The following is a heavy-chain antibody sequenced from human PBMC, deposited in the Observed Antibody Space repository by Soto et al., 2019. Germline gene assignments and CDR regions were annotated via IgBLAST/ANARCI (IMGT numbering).Heavy chain of an antibody. V-gene: IGHV1-2*02. CDR2: ISPSSGGT. CDR3: ARGPRTQLWVTLAF. Sequence: ASVKVSCKASGYTFTDYYLHWVRQAPGQGLEWVGWISPSSGGTTYAKKFQDRVTMTTDTSISTAYMDLNRLISDDTALYYCARGPRTQLWVTLAFWGQGTLVTVSS. CDR1: GYTFTDYY. D-gene: IGHD1-1*01. J-gene: IGHJ4*02.